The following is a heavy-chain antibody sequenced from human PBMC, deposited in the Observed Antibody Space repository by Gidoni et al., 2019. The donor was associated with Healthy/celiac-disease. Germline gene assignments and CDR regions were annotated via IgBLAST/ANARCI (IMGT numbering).Heavy chain of an antibody. Sequence: EVQLVESGGGLVQPGGSLRLSCAASGFTLSSYAMHWVRQTPGKGLDYVSAISSNGGSTYYANSVKGRFTVSRDNSKNTLYLQMGSLRAEDMAVYYCARDEHDFWSGYVAGYYYYYGMDVWGQGTTVTVSS. J-gene: IGHJ6*02. V-gene: IGHV3-64*01. CDR3: ARDEHDFWSGYVAGYYYYYGMDV. CDR2: ISSNGGST. CDR1: GFTLSSYA. D-gene: IGHD3-3*01.